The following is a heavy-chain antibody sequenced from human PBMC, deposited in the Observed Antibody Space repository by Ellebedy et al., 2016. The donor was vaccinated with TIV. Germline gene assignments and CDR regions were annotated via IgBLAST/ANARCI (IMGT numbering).Heavy chain of an antibody. CDR2: INWQSGNI. D-gene: IGHD1-1*01. V-gene: IGHV3-9*01. J-gene: IGHJ4*01. CDR1: GFTFGDYG. Sequence: SLKISCAGSGFTFGDYGMHWVRHPPGKGLEWVSSINWQSGNIVYADSVKGRFTISRDNAKNSLYLQMNSLRAEDTAVYYCARYNWNSGHYWGQGTLITVSS. CDR3: ARYNWNSGHY.